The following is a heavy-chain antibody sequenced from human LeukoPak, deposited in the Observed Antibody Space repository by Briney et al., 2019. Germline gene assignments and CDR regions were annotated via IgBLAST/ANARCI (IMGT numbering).Heavy chain of an antibody. Sequence: GVSLRLSCAASGFTFTSYSMNWVSQASGKGLEWVSYISSSGSTIYYADSVKGRFTISRDTAKNSVFLQMNSLRAEDTAVYYCAREHLSGWYSSDYWGQGTLVTVSS. D-gene: IGHD6-19*01. V-gene: IGHV3-48*01. J-gene: IGHJ4*02. CDR1: GFTFTSYS. CDR3: AREHLSGWYSSDY. CDR2: ISSSGSTI.